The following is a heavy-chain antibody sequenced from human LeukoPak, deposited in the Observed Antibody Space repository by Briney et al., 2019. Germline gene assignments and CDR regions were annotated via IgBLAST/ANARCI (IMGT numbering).Heavy chain of an antibody. V-gene: IGHV3-7*01. CDR3: VRGHHGLEY. CDR2: IKPHGSEK. J-gene: IGHJ4*02. D-gene: IGHD1-14*01. CDR1: GRTFSDYW. Sequence: GGSLRLSCAVTGRTFSDYWMTWVRQAPAKGLEWVATIKPHGSEKYYVDSVKGRFTTSRDNAKNSLYLQMNRVRAAETAVYYCVRGHHGLEYWGQGTLVTVSS.